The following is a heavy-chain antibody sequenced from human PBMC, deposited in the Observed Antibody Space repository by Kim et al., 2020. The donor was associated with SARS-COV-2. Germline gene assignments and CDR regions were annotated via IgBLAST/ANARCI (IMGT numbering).Heavy chain of an antibody. Sequence: DSVKCRFTISRDNAKNSLYLQMNSLRAEDTAVYYCARAGGSYYDYYGMDVWGQGTTVTVSS. CDR3: ARAGGSYYDYYGMDV. V-gene: IGHV3-11*06. D-gene: IGHD1-26*01. J-gene: IGHJ6*02.